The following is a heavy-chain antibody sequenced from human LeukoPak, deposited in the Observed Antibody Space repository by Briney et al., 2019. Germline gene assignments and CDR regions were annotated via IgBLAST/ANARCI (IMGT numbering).Heavy chain of an antibody. CDR1: GGSFSGYY. CDR2: INHSGST. CDR3: ARGLVLPKYYYDSSGYLPHFDY. V-gene: IGHV4-34*01. Sequence: SETLSLTCAVYGGSFSGYYWSWIRQPPGKGLEWIGEINHSGSTNYNPSLKSRVTISVDTSKNQFSLKLSSVTAADTAVYYCARGLVLPKYYYDSSGYLPHFDYWGQGTLVTVSS. J-gene: IGHJ4*02. D-gene: IGHD3-22*01.